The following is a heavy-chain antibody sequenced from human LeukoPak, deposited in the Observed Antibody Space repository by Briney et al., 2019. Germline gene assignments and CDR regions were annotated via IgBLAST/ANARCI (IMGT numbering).Heavy chain of an antibody. CDR3: VRGGTTFRFDP. CDR1: GFTFSSYW. CDR2: INSDGSGT. D-gene: IGHD1-1*01. V-gene: IGHV3-74*01. Sequence: GGSLRLSCAASGFTFSSYWMHWVRQAPGKGLVWVSRINSDGSGTSYADSVKGRFTISRGNAKNTMYLQMSSLRAEDTAVYYCVRGGTTFRFDPWGQGTLATVSS. J-gene: IGHJ5*02.